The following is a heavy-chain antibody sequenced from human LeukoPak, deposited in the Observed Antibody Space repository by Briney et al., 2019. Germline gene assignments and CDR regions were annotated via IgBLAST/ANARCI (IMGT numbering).Heavy chain of an antibody. V-gene: IGHV3-23*01. CDR2: ISGSGGST. J-gene: IGHJ4*02. Sequence: GGSLRLSCAASGFTFSSYAMSWVRQAPGKGLEWVSAISGSGGSTYYVDSVKGRFTISRDNSKNTLYLQMNSLRAEDTAVYYCAKVVGIAAAGWYYFDYWGQGTLVTVSS. D-gene: IGHD6-13*01. CDR1: GFTFSSYA. CDR3: AKVVGIAAAGWYYFDY.